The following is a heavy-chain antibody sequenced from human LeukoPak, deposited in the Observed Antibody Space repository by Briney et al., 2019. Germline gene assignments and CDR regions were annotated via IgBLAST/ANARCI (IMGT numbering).Heavy chain of an antibody. V-gene: IGHV3-30-3*01. J-gene: IGHJ6*03. Sequence: PGGSLRLSCAASGFTFSSYAMHWVRQAPGKGLEWVAVISYDGSNKYYADSVKGRFTISRDNSKNTLYLQMNSLRAEDTAVYYCARDRSSSYYMDVWGKGTTVTVSS. CDR2: ISYDGSNK. CDR1: GFTFSSYA. D-gene: IGHD6-6*01. CDR3: ARDRSSSYYMDV.